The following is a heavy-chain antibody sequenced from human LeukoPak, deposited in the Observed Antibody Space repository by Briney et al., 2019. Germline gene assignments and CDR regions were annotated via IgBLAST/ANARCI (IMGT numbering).Heavy chain of an antibody. J-gene: IGHJ4*02. CDR2: IIPIFGTA. CDR1: GGTFISYA. V-gene: IGHV1-69*13. CDR3: ARVSPADFWSGYYRNYFDY. Sequence: SVKVSCKASGGTFISYAISWVRQAPGQGLEWMGGIIPIFGTANYAQKFQGRVTITADESTSTAYMELSSLRSEDTAVYYCARVSPADFWSGYYRNYFDYWGQGTLVTVSS. D-gene: IGHD3-3*01.